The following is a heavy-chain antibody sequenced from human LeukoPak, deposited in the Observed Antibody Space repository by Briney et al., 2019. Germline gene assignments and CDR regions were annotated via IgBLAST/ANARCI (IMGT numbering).Heavy chain of an antibody. CDR2: IYYSGST. J-gene: IGHJ6*02. CDR1: GGSISSYY. CDR3: AREGYYYGMDV. V-gene: IGHV4-59*01. Sequence: SETLSLTCTVSGGSISSYYWSWIRQPPGKGLEWIGYIYYSGSTNYNPSLKSRVTISVDTSKNQFSLKLSSVTAADTAVYYCAREGYYYGMDVWGQGTTVTVS.